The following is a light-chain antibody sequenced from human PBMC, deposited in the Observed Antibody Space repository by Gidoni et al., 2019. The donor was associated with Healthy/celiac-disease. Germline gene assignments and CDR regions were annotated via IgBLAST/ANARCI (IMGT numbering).Light chain of an antibody. CDR2: GAS. CDR3: QQNNNWPPWT. J-gene: IGKJ1*01. CDR1: QPANTN. V-gene: IGKV3-15*01. Sequence: EIVITQSPTTLSVSPGERATLSCTASQPANTNLAWYQHKPGQAPRLLIYGASTRATGITARVSGSGSGTEFTLSISSMQSEDFAVYYCQQNNNWPPWTLGQETKVEIK.